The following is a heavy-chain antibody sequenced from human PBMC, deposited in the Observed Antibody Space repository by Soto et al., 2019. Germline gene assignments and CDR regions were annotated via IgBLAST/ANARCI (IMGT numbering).Heavy chain of an antibody. CDR3: ARDLGSLDQEFFY. V-gene: IGHV3-33*01. CDR2: TWYDGSNE. D-gene: IGHD1-1*01. J-gene: IGHJ4*02. CDR1: GFSIKNYG. Sequence: PGGSLRLSCAVSGFSIKNYGVHWVRQAPGKGLEWVSSTWYDGSNEYHADSVKGRFSISRDNSKSTVNLQMSSLRGDDTAVHYFARDLGSLDQEFFYRGQRTPVTGSS.